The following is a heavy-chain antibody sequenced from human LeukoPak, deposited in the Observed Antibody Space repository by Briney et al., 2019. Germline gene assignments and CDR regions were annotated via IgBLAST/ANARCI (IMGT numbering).Heavy chain of an antibody. D-gene: IGHD3-10*01. CDR2: IYHSGST. V-gene: IGHV4-30-2*01. J-gene: IGHJ4*02. CDR3: ARQDGSGSYFGY. Sequence: SETLSLTCAVSGGSISSGGYSWRWIRQPPGKGLEWIGYIYHSGSTYYNPSLKSRVTISVDRSKNQFSLKLSSVTAADTAVYYCARQDGSGSYFGYWGQGTLVTVSS. CDR1: GGSISSGGYS.